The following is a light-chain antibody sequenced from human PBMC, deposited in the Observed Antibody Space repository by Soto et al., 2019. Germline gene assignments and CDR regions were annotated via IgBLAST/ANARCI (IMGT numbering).Light chain of an antibody. V-gene: IGKV1-13*02. CDR3: QQLNSYPIT. J-gene: IGKJ5*01. Sequence: AIQLTQSPSSLSASVGDRVTITCRASQGIRSALGWYQQKPGKVPKLLIYAASTLQSGVPSRLRLSGSGKDFNLTISSIQPEDFANYYCQQLNSYPITFGQGTRVEIK. CDR2: AAS. CDR1: QGIRSA.